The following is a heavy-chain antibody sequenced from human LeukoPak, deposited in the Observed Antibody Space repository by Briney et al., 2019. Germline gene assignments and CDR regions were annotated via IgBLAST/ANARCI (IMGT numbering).Heavy chain of an antibody. J-gene: IGHJ4*02. D-gene: IGHD2-2*01. Sequence: GGSLRLSCAASGFTFSSYAMHWVRQAPGKGLEWVAVISYDGSNKYYADSVKGRFTISRDNSKNTLYLQMNSLRAEDTAVYYCATGPRYCSSTSCYAGKHDYWGQGTLVTVSS. CDR1: GFTFSSYA. CDR3: ATGPRYCSSTSCYAGKHDY. CDR2: ISYDGSNK. V-gene: IGHV3-30*04.